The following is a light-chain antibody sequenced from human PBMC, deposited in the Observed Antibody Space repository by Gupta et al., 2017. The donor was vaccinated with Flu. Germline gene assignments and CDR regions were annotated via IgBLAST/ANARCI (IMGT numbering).Light chain of an antibody. CDR1: SSKIGTDFD. J-gene: IGLJ3*02. CDR2: GNA. Sequence: VTISCAVSSSKIGTDFDIPWYQQLPGTDPKLLIYGNANRPSGVPDRFSGSKSGTSASLAITGLQAEDEADYYCQYFDNSLSGSVFGGGTKLTV. V-gene: IGLV1-40*01. CDR3: QYFDNSLSGSV.